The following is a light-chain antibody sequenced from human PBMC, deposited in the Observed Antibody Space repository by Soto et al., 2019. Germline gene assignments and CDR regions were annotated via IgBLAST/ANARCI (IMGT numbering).Light chain of an antibody. CDR1: QSVSSSF. Sequence: EIVLTQSPGTLSLSPGERATLSCRASQSVSSSFLAWYQQKVGQAPRLLIYGASSRATGIPDRFSGSGSGTDFTLTISRLEPEDFAVYYCQHYGRSPPWTFGQGTKVDIK. CDR2: GAS. V-gene: IGKV3-20*01. J-gene: IGKJ1*01. CDR3: QHYGRSPPWT.